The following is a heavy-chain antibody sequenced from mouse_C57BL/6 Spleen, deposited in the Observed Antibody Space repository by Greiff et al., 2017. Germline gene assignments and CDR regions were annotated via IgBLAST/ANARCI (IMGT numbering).Heavy chain of an antibody. V-gene: IGHV5-17*01. D-gene: IGHD1-1*01. CDR2: ISSGSSTI. Sequence: EVQLVESGGGLVKPGGSLTLSCAASGFTFSDYAMHWVRQAPEKGLEWVAYISSGSSTIYYADTVNGRFTISSDNAKNTLFLQMTSLRSEDTAMYYCARGVYGSSYGFDYWGQGTLVTVSA. CDR3: ARGVYGSSYGFDY. CDR1: GFTFSDYA. J-gene: IGHJ3*01.